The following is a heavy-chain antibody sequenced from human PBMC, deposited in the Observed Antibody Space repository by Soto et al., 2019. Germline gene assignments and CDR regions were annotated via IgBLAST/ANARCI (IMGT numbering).Heavy chain of an antibody. Sequence: ASVKVSCKASGYTFTSYGISWVRQAPGQGLEWMGWISAYNGNTNYAQKLQGRVTMTTDTSTTTAYMELRSLRSDDTAVYYCARPLFIAAAYYGMDVWGQGTTVTVSS. CDR2: ISAYNGNT. V-gene: IGHV1-18*01. CDR1: GYTFTSYG. D-gene: IGHD6-13*01. J-gene: IGHJ6*02. CDR3: ARPLFIAAAYYGMDV.